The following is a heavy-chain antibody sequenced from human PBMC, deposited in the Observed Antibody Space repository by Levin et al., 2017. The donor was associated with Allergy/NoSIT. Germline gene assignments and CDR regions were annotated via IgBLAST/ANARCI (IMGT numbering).Heavy chain of an antibody. CDR1: GINFANAW. D-gene: IGHD3-3*01. J-gene: IGHJ4*02. CDR2: VKSKTVGGTI. V-gene: IGHV3-15*01. CDR3: TTLGGVADDGNDY. Sequence: PGGSLRLSCAASGINFANAWLSWVRQAPGKGLEWVGRVKSKTVGGTIDYAAPVQGRFTISRDDSKKTLYLEMNSLKTEDTAIYYCTTLGGVADDGNDYWGQGTLVTVSS.